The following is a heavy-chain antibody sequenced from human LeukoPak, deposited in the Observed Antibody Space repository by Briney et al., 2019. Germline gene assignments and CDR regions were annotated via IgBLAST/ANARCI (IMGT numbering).Heavy chain of an antibody. CDR2: FYTGGST. D-gene: IGHD5-18*01. CDR3: ASKGQLWLAFDI. J-gene: IGHJ3*02. Sequence: AGGSLRLSCAASGFTFSSYSMNWVRQAPGKGLEWVSVFYTGGSTYYADSVKGRFTISRDTSKNTVYLHMNSLRAEDTAVYYCASKGQLWLAFDIWGQGTMVTVSS. V-gene: IGHV3-66*01. CDR1: GFTFSSYS.